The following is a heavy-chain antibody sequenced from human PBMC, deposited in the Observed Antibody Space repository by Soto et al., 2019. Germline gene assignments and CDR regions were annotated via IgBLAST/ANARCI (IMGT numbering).Heavy chain of an antibody. D-gene: IGHD3-22*01. Sequence: VQLLQSGGGLVQPGGSLRLSCAASGFSFSTYTMSWLRQAPGKGLEWVGEINHSGSTNYNPSLKSRVTISVDTSKNQFSLKLSSVTAADTAVYYCARMKTSYYYDSSGYSHAFDIWGQGTMVTVSS. CDR3: ARMKTSYYYDSSGYSHAFDI. CDR2: INHSGST. CDR1: GFSFSTYT. J-gene: IGHJ3*02. V-gene: IGHV4-34*01.